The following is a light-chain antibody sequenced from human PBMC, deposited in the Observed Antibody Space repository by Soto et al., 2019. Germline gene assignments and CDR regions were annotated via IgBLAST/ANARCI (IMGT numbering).Light chain of an antibody. CDR1: QTITTW. V-gene: IGKV1-5*01. CDR3: QQLNSYPIT. J-gene: IGKJ5*01. Sequence: DIRVTQSPPTLSASVGDRVTITCRASQTITTWMAWYQQKPGKAPKLLVYDASTLQSGVATRFSGSGSGTEFTLIISRLQPEDFATYYCQQLNSYPITFGQGTRLEIK. CDR2: DAS.